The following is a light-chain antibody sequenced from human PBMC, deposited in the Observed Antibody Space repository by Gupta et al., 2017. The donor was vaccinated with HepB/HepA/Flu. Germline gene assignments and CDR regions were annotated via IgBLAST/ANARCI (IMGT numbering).Light chain of an antibody. CDR3: AASDDSLSGWV. V-gene: IGLV1-47*02. Sequence: QSVLTQPPSASGTPGPRVTISCSGSSSNIGSNYVYWYQQLPGTAPKVLMYSNDKRPSGVPDRFSGAKSATSASLAISGLRSEDEADYYCAASDDSLSGWVFGGGTKLTVL. J-gene: IGLJ3*02. CDR2: SND. CDR1: SSNIGSNY.